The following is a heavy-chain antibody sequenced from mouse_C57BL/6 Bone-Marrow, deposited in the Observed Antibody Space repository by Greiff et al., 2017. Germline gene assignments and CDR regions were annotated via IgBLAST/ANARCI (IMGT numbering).Heavy chain of an antibody. Sequence: QVQLQQPGAELVRPGTSVKLSCKVSGYTFPRYWMHWVKQRPGQGLEWIGVIDRSGSYTNYNQKFEGKATLTVDTSTSTAYMQLSSLTSEDSAVYYCARCCYGNYVMDYWGQGTSVTVSS. CDR2: IDRSGSYT. CDR1: GYTFPRYW. J-gene: IGHJ4*01. V-gene: IGHV1-59*01. D-gene: IGHD2-1*01. CDR3: ARCCYGNYVMDY.